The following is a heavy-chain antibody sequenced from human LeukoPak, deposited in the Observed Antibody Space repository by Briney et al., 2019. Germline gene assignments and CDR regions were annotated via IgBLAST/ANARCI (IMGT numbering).Heavy chain of an antibody. Sequence: PGGSLRLSCAASGFTFSYYSMNWVRQAPGKGLEWVSYFSTRSSTISYADSVKGRFAISRDNAKKTLFLHMNSLRAEDTAVYYCARGMSATSGYLELEYWGQGTLVTVST. D-gene: IGHD3-22*01. CDR2: FSTRSSTI. CDR1: GFTFSYYS. J-gene: IGHJ4*02. CDR3: ARGMSATSGYLELEY. V-gene: IGHV3-48*01.